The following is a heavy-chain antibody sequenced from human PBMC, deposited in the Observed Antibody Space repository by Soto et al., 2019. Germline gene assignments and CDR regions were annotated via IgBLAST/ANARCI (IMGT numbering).Heavy chain of an antibody. CDR1: GYTLTNYG. D-gene: IGHD3-10*01. J-gene: IGHJ4*02. CDR2: ISPQNGNT. V-gene: IGHV1-18*01. CDR3: ARDLRIRGVFGY. Sequence: QVQLVQSGPEVKKPGASVKVSCKASGYTLTNYGITWVRQAPGQGLEWMGWISPQNGNTNYAQKFQGRVTLTTDKSTSTVYMELGSLRSDGTAVYYCARDLRIRGVFGYWGQGTLVTVSS.